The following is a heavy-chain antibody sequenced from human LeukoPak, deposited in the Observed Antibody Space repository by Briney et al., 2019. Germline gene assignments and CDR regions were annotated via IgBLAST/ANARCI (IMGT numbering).Heavy chain of an antibody. CDR1: QYTLTQLS. CDR2: FDPEDVDT. J-gene: IGHJ3*02. Sequence: ASVKVSSTAAQYTLTQLSMLWVRQAPGNGLEWRGGFDPEDVDTIYAQKFQGRVTMTEDTSTDTAYMELSSLRSEDTAVYYCATDQSGNLTPDAFDISGQGTMVTVSS. CDR3: ATDQSGNLTPDAFDI. D-gene: IGHD1-26*01. V-gene: IGHV1-24*01.